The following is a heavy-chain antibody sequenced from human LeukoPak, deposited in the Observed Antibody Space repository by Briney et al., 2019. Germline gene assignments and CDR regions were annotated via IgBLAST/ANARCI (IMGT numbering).Heavy chain of an antibody. CDR2: VNPNSGGT. CDR3: ARDYMDYHDSSGYVTFDC. Sequence: ASVEVSCKASGYTLTGYYMHWVRQAPGQGLEWMGWVNPNSGGTNYAQKFQGRVTMTRDTSISTAYMELSRLRSDDTAVYYCARDYMDYHDSSGYVTFDCWGQGTLVTVSS. V-gene: IGHV1-2*02. CDR1: GYTLTGYY. D-gene: IGHD3-22*01. J-gene: IGHJ4*02.